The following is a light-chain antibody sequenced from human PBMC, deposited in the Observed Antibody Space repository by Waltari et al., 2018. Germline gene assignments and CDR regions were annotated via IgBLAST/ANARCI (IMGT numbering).Light chain of an antibody. CDR1: QTIISW. V-gene: IGKV1-5*03. CDR2: RAT. J-gene: IGKJ1*01. Sequence: DIQMTQSPSTLSASIGDRVTITCRASQTIISWLAWYQQKPGQAPRLLIYRATALETGVPSRFSGTGSGTEFTLTINGLQPDDSATYCCQQYDSFWSFGQGTKVEVK. CDR3: QQYDSFWS.